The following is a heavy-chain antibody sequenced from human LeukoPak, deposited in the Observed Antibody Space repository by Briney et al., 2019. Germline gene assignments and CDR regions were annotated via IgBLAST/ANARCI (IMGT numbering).Heavy chain of an antibody. CDR1: GGTFSSYA. J-gene: IGHJ5*02. CDR3: ARDVVVVVAASPYNWFDP. V-gene: IGHV1-69*13. Sequence: GASVKVSCKASGGTFSSYAISWVRQAPGQGLEWMGGIIPIFGTANYAQKFQGRVTITADESTSTAYMELSRLRSDDTAVYYCARDVVVVVAASPYNWFDPWGQGTLVTVSS. CDR2: IIPIFGTA. D-gene: IGHD2-15*01.